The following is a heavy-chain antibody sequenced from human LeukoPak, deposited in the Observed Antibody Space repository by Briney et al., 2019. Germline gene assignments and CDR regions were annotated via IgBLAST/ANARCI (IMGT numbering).Heavy chain of an antibody. CDR3: ARKPYYYDSSGYYGDPYYFDY. CDR1: GGSISSYY. V-gene: IGHV4-59*12. D-gene: IGHD3-22*01. CDR2: IYYSGST. J-gene: IGHJ4*02. Sequence: SETLSLTCTVSGGSISSYYWSWIRQPPGKGLEWIGYIYYSGSTNYNPSLKSRVTISVDTSKNQFSLKLSSVTAADTAVYYCARKPYYYDSSGYYGDPYYFDYWGQGTLVTVSS.